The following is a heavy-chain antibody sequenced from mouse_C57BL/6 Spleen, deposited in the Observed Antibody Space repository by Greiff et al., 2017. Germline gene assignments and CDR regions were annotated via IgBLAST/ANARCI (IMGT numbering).Heavy chain of an antibody. Sequence: EVQVVESGGGLVKPGGSLKLSCAASGFTFSDYGMHWVRQAPEKGLEWVAYISSGSSTIYYADTVKGRFTISRDNAKNTLFLQMTSLRSEDTAMYYCARGPIYYGNSYYFDDWGQGTTLTVSS. CDR3: ARGPIYYGNSYYFDD. J-gene: IGHJ2*01. CDR1: GFTFSDYG. V-gene: IGHV5-17*01. CDR2: ISSGSSTI. D-gene: IGHD2-1*01.